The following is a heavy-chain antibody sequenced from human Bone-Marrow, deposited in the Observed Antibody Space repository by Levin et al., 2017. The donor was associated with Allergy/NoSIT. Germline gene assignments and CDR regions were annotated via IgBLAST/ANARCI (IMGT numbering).Heavy chain of an antibody. D-gene: IGHD3-3*01. V-gene: IGHV3-53*01. CDR2: IYSDGRT. CDR1: GFTVSSNY. J-gene: IGHJ4*02. CDR3: VGLSDFWSGPIDY. Sequence: GGSLRLSCAASGFTVSSNYVSWVRQAPGKGLEWVSVIYSDGRTYYAKSVKGRFTISRDNSKNTLFVQMNSLRAEDTAVYYCVGLSDFWSGPIDYWGQGTLVTVSS.